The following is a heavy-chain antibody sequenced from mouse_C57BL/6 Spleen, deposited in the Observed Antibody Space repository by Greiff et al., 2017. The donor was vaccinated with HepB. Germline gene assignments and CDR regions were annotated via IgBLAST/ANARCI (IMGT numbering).Heavy chain of an antibody. CDR3: RRRNWVFDY. J-gene: IGHJ2*01. Sequence: QVQLKQSGAELVRPGASVTLSCKASGYTFTDYELHWVKQTPVHGLEWIGAIDPETGGTAYNQKFKGKAILTADKSSSTAYMELRSLTSEDSAVYYCRRRNWVFDYWGQGTTLTVYS. CDR1: GYTFTDYE. V-gene: IGHV1-15*01. CDR2: IDPETGGT. D-gene: IGHD4-1*01.